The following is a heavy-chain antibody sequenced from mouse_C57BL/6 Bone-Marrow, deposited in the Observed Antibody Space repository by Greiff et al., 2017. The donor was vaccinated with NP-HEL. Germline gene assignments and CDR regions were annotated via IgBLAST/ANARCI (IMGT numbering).Heavy chain of an antibody. Sequence: QVQLQQPGAELVRPGSSVKLSCKASGYTFTSYWMHWVKQRPIQGLEWIGNIDPSDSEPHYNQKFKDKATLTVDKSSSTASMQLSSLTSEDSAVYYCARQGYYGSSSLFDYWGQGTTLTVSS. CDR1: GYTFTSYW. CDR2: IDPSDSEP. J-gene: IGHJ2*01. V-gene: IGHV1-52*01. CDR3: ARQGYYGSSSLFDY. D-gene: IGHD1-1*01.